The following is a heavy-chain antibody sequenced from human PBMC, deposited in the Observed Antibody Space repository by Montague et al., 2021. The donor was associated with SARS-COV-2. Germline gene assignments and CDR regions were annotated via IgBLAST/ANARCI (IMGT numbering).Heavy chain of an antibody. CDR1: GGSLSGDH. J-gene: IGHJ4*02. V-gene: IGHV4-34*01. Sequence: SETLSLTCAVYGGSLSGDHCSWIRQPPGKGMEWIGEVNHSGNTNYNVYLKSRATMSVDTSKTQFSLTLKSVTAADTAAYYCARGPVGVAARLRYYFDQWGQGTLVTVSS. CDR2: VNHSGNT. D-gene: IGHD6-6*01. CDR3: ARGPVGVAARLRYYFDQ.